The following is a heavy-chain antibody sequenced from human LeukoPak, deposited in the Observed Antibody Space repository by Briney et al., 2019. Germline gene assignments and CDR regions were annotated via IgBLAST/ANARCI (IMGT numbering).Heavy chain of an antibody. CDR2: IYYSGST. D-gene: IGHD2-15*01. CDR1: GGSISSYY. Sequence: SETLSLTCTVSGGSISSYYWSWIRQPPGKGLEWIGYIYYSGSTNYNPSLKSRVTISVDTSKNQFSLRLSSVTAADTAVYYCASLSLIAAPLDYWGQGTLVTVSS. CDR3: ASLSLIAAPLDY. J-gene: IGHJ4*02. V-gene: IGHV4-59*01.